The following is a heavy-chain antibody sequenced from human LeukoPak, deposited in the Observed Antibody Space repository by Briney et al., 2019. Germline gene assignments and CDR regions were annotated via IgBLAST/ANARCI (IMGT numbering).Heavy chain of an antibody. CDR1: GFTFSNYA. CDR2: ISDSGGDT. V-gene: IGHV3-23*01. J-gene: IGHJ2*01. CDR3: AKSGCSSGSCYRFWYFDL. Sequence: GGSLRLSCAASGFTFSNYAMSWVRQAPGKGLEWVSAISDSGGDTYYADSVKGRFTISRDNSKNTLYLQMDSLTADDTAIYYCAKSGCSSGSCYRFWYFDLWGRGTLVTVSS. D-gene: IGHD2-15*01.